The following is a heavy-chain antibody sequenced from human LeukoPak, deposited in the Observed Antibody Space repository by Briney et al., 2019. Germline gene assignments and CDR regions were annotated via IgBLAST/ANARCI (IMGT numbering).Heavy chain of an antibody. Sequence: PSETLSLTCAVYGGSFSGYYWSWIRQPPGKGLEWIGEINHSGSTNYNPSLKSRVTISVDTSKNQFSLKLSSVTAADTAVYYCAICRKFYSDSSGYCNYFDYWGQGTLVTVSS. CDR3: AICRKFYSDSSGYCNYFDY. J-gene: IGHJ4*02. CDR1: GGSFSGYY. CDR2: INHSGST. D-gene: IGHD3-22*01. V-gene: IGHV4-34*01.